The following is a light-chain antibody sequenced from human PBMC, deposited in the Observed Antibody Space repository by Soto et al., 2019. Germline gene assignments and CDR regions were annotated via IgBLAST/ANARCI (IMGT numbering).Light chain of an antibody. Sequence: QSVLTQPPSVSGAPGQRVTISCTGSSSNIGAGYDVHWYQRLPGTAPKVLIYGNNNRPSGVPDRFSGSKSGTSASLAITGLQAEDEADYSCQSYDSSLGGSYVFGTGTKLTVL. CDR2: GNN. CDR1: SSNIGAGYD. CDR3: QSYDSSLGGSYV. V-gene: IGLV1-40*01. J-gene: IGLJ1*01.